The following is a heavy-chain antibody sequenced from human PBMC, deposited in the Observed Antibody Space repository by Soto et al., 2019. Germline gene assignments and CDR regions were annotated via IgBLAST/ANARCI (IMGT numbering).Heavy chain of an antibody. Sequence: GGSLRLSCAASGFTFSSYGMHWVRQAPGKGLEWVAVRWYDGSNKYYADSVKGRFTISRDNSKNTLYLQMNSLRAEDTAVYYCARDSYYGDTTGAFDIWGQGTMVTVSS. CDR3: ARDSYYGDTTGAFDI. CDR1: GFTFSSYG. CDR2: RWYDGSNK. D-gene: IGHD4-17*01. V-gene: IGHV3-33*01. J-gene: IGHJ3*02.